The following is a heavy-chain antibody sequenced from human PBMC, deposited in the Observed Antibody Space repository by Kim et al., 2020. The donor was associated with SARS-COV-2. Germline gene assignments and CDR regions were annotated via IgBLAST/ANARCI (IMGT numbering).Heavy chain of an antibody. J-gene: IGHJ6*02. CDR3: AKFRLRLGELSLYRYYYYGMDV. CDR1: GFTFSSYA. V-gene: IGHV3-23*01. CDR2: ISGSGGST. D-gene: IGHD3-16*02. Sequence: GGSLRLSCAASGFTFSSYAMSWVRQAPGKGLEWVSAISGSGGSTYYADSVKGRFTISRDNSKNTLYLQMNSLRAEDTAVYYCAKFRLRLGELSLYRYYYYGMDVWGQGTTVTVSS.